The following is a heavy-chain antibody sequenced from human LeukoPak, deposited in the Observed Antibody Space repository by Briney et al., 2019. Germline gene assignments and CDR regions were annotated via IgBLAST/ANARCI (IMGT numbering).Heavy chain of an antibody. CDR3: ARDLTRRNWFDP. J-gene: IGHJ5*02. CDR1: GGSISSYY. CDR2: IYYSGGT. V-gene: IGHV4-59*01. Sequence: SETLSLTCTVSGGSISSYYWSWIRQPPGKGLEWIGYIYYSGGTNYNPFLKSRVTISVDTSKNQFSLKLSSVTAADTAVYYCARDLTRRNWFDPWGQGTLVTVSS.